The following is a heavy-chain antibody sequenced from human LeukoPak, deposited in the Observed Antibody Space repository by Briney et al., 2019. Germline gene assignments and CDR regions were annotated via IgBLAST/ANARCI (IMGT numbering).Heavy chain of an antibody. CDR1: GFTFTYYT. J-gene: IGHJ4*02. CDR2: ISSSSSYI. Sequence: GGSLRLSCASSGFTFTYYTMAWVRQAPGKGLEWVSSISSSSSYIYYADSVKGRFTISRDNAKNSLYLQMNSLRAEDTAVYYCARVKVGKGSGSYFDYWGQGTLVTVSS. CDR3: ARVKVGKGSGSYFDY. D-gene: IGHD1-26*01. V-gene: IGHV3-21*01.